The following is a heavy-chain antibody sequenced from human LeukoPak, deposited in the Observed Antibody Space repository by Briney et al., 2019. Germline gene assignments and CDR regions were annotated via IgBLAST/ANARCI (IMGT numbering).Heavy chain of an antibody. Sequence: AGGSLRLSCAASGFTFSSYGMHWVRQAPGKGLEWVAFIRYDGSNKYYADSVKGRFTISRDNSKNTLYLQMNSLRAEDTAVYYCATIPAPYYYYYYMDVWGKGTTVTVSS. CDR1: GFTFSSYG. CDR2: IRYDGSNK. D-gene: IGHD5-24*01. J-gene: IGHJ6*03. CDR3: ATIPAPYYYYYYMDV. V-gene: IGHV3-30*02.